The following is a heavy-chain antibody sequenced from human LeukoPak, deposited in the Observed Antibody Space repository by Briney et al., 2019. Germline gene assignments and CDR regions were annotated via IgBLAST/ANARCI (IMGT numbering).Heavy chain of an antibody. Sequence: GGSLGLSCAASGFTFSSYSMNWVRQAPGKGLEWVSSISSSSSYIYYADSVKGRFTISRDNAKNSLYLQMNSLRAEDTAVYYCARDYDILTGSLDYWGQGTLVTVSS. CDR3: ARDYDILTGSLDY. CDR2: ISSSSSYI. D-gene: IGHD3-9*01. CDR1: GFTFSSYS. J-gene: IGHJ4*02. V-gene: IGHV3-21*01.